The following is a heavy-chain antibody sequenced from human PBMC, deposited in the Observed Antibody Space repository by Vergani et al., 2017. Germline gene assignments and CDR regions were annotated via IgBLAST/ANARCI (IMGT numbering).Heavy chain of an antibody. V-gene: IGHV4-39*01. CDR3: ARHVTQDYYNDSDYFDY. D-gene: IGHD3-22*01. J-gene: IGHJ4*02. Sequence: QLQLQESGPGLVKPSGTLSLPCSVTGGSFFNSRYYWGWLRQPPGKGLEWLGSMDYNGRAYYTPSLRRRVAISIDTSKMQFSLKLDSLTAADTAIYYCARHVTQDYYNDSDYFDYWGLGTLVTVSS. CDR1: GGSFFNSRYY. CDR2: MDYNGRA.